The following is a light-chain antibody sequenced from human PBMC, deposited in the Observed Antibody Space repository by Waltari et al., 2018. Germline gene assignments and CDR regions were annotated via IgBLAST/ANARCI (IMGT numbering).Light chain of an antibody. V-gene: IGLV8-61*01. CDR2: KGY. Sequence: QTVVTPEPSLSVSPGGTVTLTCALSSGSVSSTSYATWYQQTPGQPPRTLIYKGYSRSSGVPDRFSGSIFGNKAVLTITGAQADDECDYYCSLYMGSGIWVFGGGTKLTVL. CDR3: SLYMGSGIWV. CDR1: SGSVSSTSY. J-gene: IGLJ3*02.